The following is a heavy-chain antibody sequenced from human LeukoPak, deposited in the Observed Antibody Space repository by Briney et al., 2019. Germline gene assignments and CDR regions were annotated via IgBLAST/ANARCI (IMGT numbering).Heavy chain of an antibody. CDR1: GFTFSSYA. Sequence: PGGSLRLSCATSGFTFSSYAMTWVRQAPGKGLEWVSSISGSSRYTHYADSVKGRFTISRDNAKNSLYLQINSLRAEDTAVYYCARATGYFDWLFPFDYWGQGTLVTVSS. CDR2: ISGSSRYT. V-gene: IGHV3-21*01. CDR3: ARATGYFDWLFPFDY. D-gene: IGHD3-9*01. J-gene: IGHJ4*02.